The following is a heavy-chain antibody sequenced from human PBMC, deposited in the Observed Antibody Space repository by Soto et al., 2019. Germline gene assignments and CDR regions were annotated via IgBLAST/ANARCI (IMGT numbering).Heavy chain of an antibody. CDR2: IDWDDDK. CDR1: GFSLSTSGMC. Sequence: SGPTLVNPTQTLTLTCTFSGFSLSTSGMCVSWIRQPPGKALEWLARIDWDDDKYYSTSLKTRLTISKDTSKNQVVLTMTNMDPVDTATYYCARIHGPSGPYDPDYRGPGTLVTVSS. J-gene: IGHJ4*02. CDR3: ARIHGPSGPYDPDY. D-gene: IGHD5-12*01. V-gene: IGHV2-70*11.